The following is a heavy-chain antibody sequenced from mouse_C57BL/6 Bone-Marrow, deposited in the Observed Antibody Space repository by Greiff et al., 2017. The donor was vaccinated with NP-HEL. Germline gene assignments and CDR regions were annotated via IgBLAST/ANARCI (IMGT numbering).Heavy chain of an antibody. CDR1: GFTFSDFY. CDR2: SRNKANDYTT. Sequence: EVKLVESGGGLVQSGRSLRLSCATSGFTFSDFYMEWVRQAPGKGLEWIAASRNKANDYTTEYSASVKGRFIVSRDTSQSILYLQMNALRAEDTAIYYCARRGSNYWYFDVWGTGTTVTVSS. D-gene: IGHD2-5*01. V-gene: IGHV7-1*01. J-gene: IGHJ1*03. CDR3: ARRGSNYWYFDV.